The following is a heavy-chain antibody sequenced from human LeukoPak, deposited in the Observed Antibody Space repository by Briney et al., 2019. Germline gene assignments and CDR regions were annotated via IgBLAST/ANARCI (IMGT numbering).Heavy chain of an antibody. V-gene: IGHV1-69*13. D-gene: IGHD4-17*01. J-gene: IGHJ4*02. Sequence: SVKVSCKASGGTFSSYAISWVRQAPGQGLEWMGGIIPIFGTANYAQKFQGRVTITADESTSTAYMELSSLRSEDTAVYYCARDRMTTVTTPCFATWGQGTLVTVSS. CDR2: IIPIFGTA. CDR3: ARDRMTTVTTPCFAT. CDR1: GGTFSSYA.